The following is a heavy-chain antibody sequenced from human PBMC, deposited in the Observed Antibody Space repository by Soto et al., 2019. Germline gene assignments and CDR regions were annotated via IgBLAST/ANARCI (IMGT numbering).Heavy chain of an antibody. CDR1: GGSFSGYY. Sequence: QVQLQQWGAGLLKPSETLSLTCAVYGGSFSGYYWSWIRQPPGKGLECMGEINHSGSTNYNPSLKSRVTISVDTSKNQFSLKLSSVTAADTAVYYCARSGTVVVPAAKTKEGKYFQHWGQGTLVTVSS. CDR2: INHSGST. CDR3: ARSGTVVVPAAKTKEGKYFQH. D-gene: IGHD2-2*01. J-gene: IGHJ1*01. V-gene: IGHV4-34*01.